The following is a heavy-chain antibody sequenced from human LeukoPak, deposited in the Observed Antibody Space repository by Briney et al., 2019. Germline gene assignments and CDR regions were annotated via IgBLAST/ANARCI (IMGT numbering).Heavy chain of an antibody. CDR2: ISYDGSNK. Sequence: PGRSLRLSCAASGFTFSSYGMHWVRQAPGKGPEWVAVISYDGSNKYYADSVKGRFTISRDNSKNTLFLQMNSLRAEDTAVYYCAKDSRSFDWSLANPDYWGQGTLVTVSS. CDR1: GFTFSSYG. V-gene: IGHV3-30*18. J-gene: IGHJ4*02. D-gene: IGHD3-9*01. CDR3: AKDSRSFDWSLANPDY.